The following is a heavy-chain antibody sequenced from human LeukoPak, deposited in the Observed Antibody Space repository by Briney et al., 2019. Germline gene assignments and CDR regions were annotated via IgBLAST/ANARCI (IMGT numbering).Heavy chain of an antibody. CDR3: ARMGIVGAIGY. J-gene: IGHJ4*02. CDR2: INPNSGGT. CDR1: GYTFTAYY. V-gene: IGHV1-2*02. D-gene: IGHD1-26*01. Sequence: ASVTVSCKASGYTFTAYYMHWVRQAPGQGLEWMGWINPNSGGTNYAQKFQGRVTMTRDTSISTAYMELSSLRSDDTAVYYCARMGIVGAIGYWGQGTLVTVSS.